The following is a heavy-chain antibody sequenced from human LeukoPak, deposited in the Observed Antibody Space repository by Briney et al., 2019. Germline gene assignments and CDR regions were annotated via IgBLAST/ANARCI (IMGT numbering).Heavy chain of an antibody. CDR2: IIPIFGTA. CDR3: ARSGELRYYYYYMDV. J-gene: IGHJ6*03. CDR1: GGTFSSYA. Sequence: SVKVSCKASGGTFSSYAISWVRQAPGQGLEWMGGIIPIFGTANYAQKFQGRVTITADESTSTAYMELSSLRSEDTAVYYCARSGELRYYYYYMDVWGKGTTVTISS. V-gene: IGHV1-69*13. D-gene: IGHD1-26*01.